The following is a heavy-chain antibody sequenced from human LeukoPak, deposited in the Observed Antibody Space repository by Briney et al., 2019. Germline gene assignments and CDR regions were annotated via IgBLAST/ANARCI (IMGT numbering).Heavy chain of an antibody. V-gene: IGHV4-39*07. Sequence: PSETLSLTCTVSGGSISSSSYYWGWIRQPPGKGLEWIGSIYYSGSTYYNPSLKSRVTISVDTSKNQISLKLSSVTAADTAVYYCARGEYYYDSSGLDYWGQGTLVTVSS. D-gene: IGHD3-22*01. CDR3: ARGEYYYDSSGLDY. CDR2: IYYSGST. J-gene: IGHJ4*02. CDR1: GGSISSSSYY.